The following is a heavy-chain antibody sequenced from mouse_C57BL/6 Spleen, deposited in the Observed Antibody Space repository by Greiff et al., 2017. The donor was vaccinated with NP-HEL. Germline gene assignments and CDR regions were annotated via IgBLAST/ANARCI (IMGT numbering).Heavy chain of an antibody. D-gene: IGHD1-1*01. V-gene: IGHV1-52*01. J-gene: IGHJ2*01. CDR3: AAYGSSYYFDY. Sequence: QVQLKQPGAELVRPGSSVKLSCKASGYTFTSYWMHWVKQRPIQGLEWIGNIDPSDSETHYNQKFKDKATLTVDKSSSTAYMQLSSLTSEDSAVYYCAAYGSSYYFDYWGKGTTLTVSS. CDR2: IDPSDSET. CDR1: GYTFTSYW.